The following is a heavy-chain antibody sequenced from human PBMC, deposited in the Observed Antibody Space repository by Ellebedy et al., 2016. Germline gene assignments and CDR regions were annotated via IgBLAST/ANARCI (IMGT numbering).Heavy chain of an antibody. V-gene: IGHV4-4*07. Sequence: SETLSLXXTVSGGSISSYYWSWIRQPAGKGLEWIGRICTSGSTNYNPSLKSRVTMSVDTSKNQFSLKLSSVTAADTAVYYCARDWAFSPVEVVPAASFDYWGQGTLVTVSS. D-gene: IGHD2-2*01. CDR2: ICTSGST. CDR3: ARDWAFSPVEVVPAASFDY. J-gene: IGHJ4*02. CDR1: GGSISSYY.